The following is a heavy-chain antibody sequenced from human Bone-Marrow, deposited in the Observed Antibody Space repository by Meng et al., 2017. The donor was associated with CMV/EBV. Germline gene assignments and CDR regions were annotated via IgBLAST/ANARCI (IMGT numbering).Heavy chain of an antibody. J-gene: IGHJ6*02. Sequence: GESLKISCAASGFTFSSFAMHWIRQAPGKGLEWVANIKQDGSEKYYVDSVKGRFTISRDNAKNSLYLQMNSLRAEDTAVYYCALVNYYYGMDVWGQGTTVTVSS. CDR3: ALVNYYYGMDV. V-gene: IGHV3-7*01. CDR2: IKQDGSEK. D-gene: IGHD3-10*01. CDR1: GFTFSSFA.